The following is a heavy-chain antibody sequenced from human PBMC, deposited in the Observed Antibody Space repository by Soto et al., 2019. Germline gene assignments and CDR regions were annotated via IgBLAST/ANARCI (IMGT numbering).Heavy chain of an antibody. D-gene: IGHD2-21*01. CDR2: MIPIFGTA. CDR3: ATRGDCGGCTLDAFDI. V-gene: IGHV1-69*01. J-gene: IGHJ3*02. CDR1: GGTFSSYA. Sequence: QVQLVQSGAEVKKPGSSVKVSCKASGGTFSSYAISWVRQAPGQGLEWMGGMIPIFGTANYAQKFQGRVKITADESTSTDYIELSSLRSEDTAVYYCATRGDCGGCTLDAFDIWGQGTMVTVSS.